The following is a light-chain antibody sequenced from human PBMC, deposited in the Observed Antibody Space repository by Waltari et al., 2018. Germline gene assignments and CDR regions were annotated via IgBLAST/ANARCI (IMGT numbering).Light chain of an antibody. CDR3: QQYNNWPPYT. Sequence: DIVMTQSPATLSVSPGERATPSCRASQSVGSNLAWYQQKPGQALRLLIFAASRRATGIPARFSGSGSGTEFTLTIGSLQSEDFAVYYCQQYNNWPPYTFGQGTKLEIK. V-gene: IGKV3-15*01. J-gene: IGKJ2*01. CDR2: AAS. CDR1: QSVGSN.